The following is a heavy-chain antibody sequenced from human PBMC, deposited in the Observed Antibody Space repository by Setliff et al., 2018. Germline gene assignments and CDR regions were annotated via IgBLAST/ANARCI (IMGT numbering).Heavy chain of an antibody. J-gene: IGHJ6*02. CDR2: IYYSGST. V-gene: IGHV4-39*01. D-gene: IGHD2-2*01. CDR1: GGSISSSSYY. Sequence: SETLSLTCTVSGGSISSSSYYWGWIRQPPGKGLEWIGSIYYSGSTYYNPSLKSRVTISVDRSKNQFSLKLSSVTAADTAVYYCARVICSSTSCPGYYGMDVWGQGTTVTVSS. CDR3: ARVICSSTSCPGYYGMDV.